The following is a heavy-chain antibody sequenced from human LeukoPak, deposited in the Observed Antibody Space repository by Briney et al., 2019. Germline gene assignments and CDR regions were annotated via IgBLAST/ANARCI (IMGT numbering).Heavy chain of an antibody. V-gene: IGHV3-23*01. CDR2: ISGSGSST. Sequence: GGSLRLSCAASGFTFSSYAMSWVRQAPGKGLEWVSAISGSGSSTYYGDSVKGRFTISRDNCKNTMYLPMNSLRAEDTAVYYCAKDPHYDSPGGQGTMVTVSS. D-gene: IGHD3-22*01. J-gene: IGHJ3*01. CDR3: AKDPHYDSP. CDR1: GFTFSSYA.